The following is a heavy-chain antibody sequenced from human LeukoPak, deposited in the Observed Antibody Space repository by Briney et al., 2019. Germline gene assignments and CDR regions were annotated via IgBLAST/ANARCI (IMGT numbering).Heavy chain of an antibody. CDR1: GYSFTSYW. CDR3: ARPSGYYYYMDV. J-gene: IGHJ6*03. CDR2: IYPADSDT. Sequence: GESLKIYCNGSGYSFTSYWIGRVRQMPGKGLEWMGIIYPADSDTSYSPSFQGQVTISADKSISTAYLQWSTLKASDTAMYYCARPSGYYYYMDVWGKGTTVTVSS. V-gene: IGHV5-51*01.